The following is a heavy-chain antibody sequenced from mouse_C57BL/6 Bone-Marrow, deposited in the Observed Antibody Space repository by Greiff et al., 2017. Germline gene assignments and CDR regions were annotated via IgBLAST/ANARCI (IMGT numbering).Heavy chain of an antibody. V-gene: IGHV1-52*01. CDR1: GYTFTSYW. J-gene: IGHJ3*01. CDR2: IDPSDSET. D-gene: IGHD4-1*01. CDR3: ARGAHWVFAY. Sequence: VQLQQPGAELVRPGSSVKPSCKASGYTFTSYWMHWVKQRPIQGLEWIGNIDPSDSETHYNQKFKDKATLTVDKSSSTAYMQLSSLTSEDSAVYYCARGAHWVFAYWGQGTLVTVSA.